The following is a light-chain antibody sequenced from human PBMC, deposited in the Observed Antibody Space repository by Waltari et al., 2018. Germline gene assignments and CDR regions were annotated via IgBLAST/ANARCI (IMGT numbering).Light chain of an antibody. V-gene: IGKV1-8*01. Sequence: APRITQTPSPLSASTGDRVTTTCRASQGISSYLAWYQQKPGKAPKLLSFAASTLQRGVPSRFSGSEAGTDFTLSISSLQAEDFAAYCCQQYYSYPRTFGPGTKVDIK. CDR2: AAS. CDR1: QGISSY. CDR3: QQYYSYPRT. J-gene: IGKJ3*01.